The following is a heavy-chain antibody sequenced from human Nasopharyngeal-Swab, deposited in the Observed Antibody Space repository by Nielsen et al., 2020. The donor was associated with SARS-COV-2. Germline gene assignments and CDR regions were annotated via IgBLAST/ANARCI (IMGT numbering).Heavy chain of an antibody. CDR3: AREGDIVVVPAAGGYYGMDV. V-gene: IGHV1-69*06. Sequence: SVKVPCKASGGTFSSYAISWVRQAPGQGLEWMGGIIPIFGTANYAQKFQGRVTITADKSTSTAYMELSSLRSEDTAVYYCAREGDIVVVPAAGGYYGMDVWGQGTTVTVSS. CDR2: IIPIFGTA. J-gene: IGHJ6*02. CDR1: GGTFSSYA. D-gene: IGHD2-2*01.